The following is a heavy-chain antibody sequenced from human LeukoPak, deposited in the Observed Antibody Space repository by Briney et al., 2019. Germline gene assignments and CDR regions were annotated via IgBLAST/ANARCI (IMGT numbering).Heavy chain of an antibody. CDR3: ATASMVRGEYYYYYGMDV. V-gene: IGHV1-46*01. D-gene: IGHD3-10*01. CDR1: GYTFTSNY. Sequence: WASVTVSCKASGYTFTSNYIHWVRQAPGQGLEWMGMIYPRDGSTSYAQKFQGRVTMTEDTTTDTAYMELSSLRSEDTAVYYCATASMVRGEYYYYYGMDVWGQGTTVTVSS. CDR2: IYPRDGST. J-gene: IGHJ6*02.